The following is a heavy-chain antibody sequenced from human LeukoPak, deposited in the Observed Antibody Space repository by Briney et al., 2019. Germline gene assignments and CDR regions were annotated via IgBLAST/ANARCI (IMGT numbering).Heavy chain of an antibody. Sequence: GSSLKVSCKTSGYTFSGYFIHWIRQAPRQRLEWMGGINPNTGGPNYAQKIQGRVTMTSDSTIRSAYKDLSRLSLDDSAVYDCALGGYSDLEWSVGYFDHWGQGSLVLVSS. V-gene: IGHV1-2*02. D-gene: IGHD3-3*01. CDR2: INPNTGGP. CDR1: GYTFSGYF. CDR3: ALGGYSDLEWSVGYFDH. J-gene: IGHJ4*02.